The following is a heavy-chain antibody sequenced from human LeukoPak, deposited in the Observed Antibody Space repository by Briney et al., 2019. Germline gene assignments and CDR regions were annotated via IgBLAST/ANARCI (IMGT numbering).Heavy chain of an antibody. Sequence: SVKVSCKASGDTFITYTFSWVRQAPGQGLEWMGRVIPSLDVSNYAEKFQGRVTINADKSSSTTYMELTSLRSEDTAMYYCARDHCSRGSCLGGHWGQGTLATVSS. CDR3: ARDHCSRGSCLGGH. CDR1: GDTFITYT. D-gene: IGHD2-15*01. J-gene: IGHJ4*02. CDR2: VIPSLDVS. V-gene: IGHV1-69*04.